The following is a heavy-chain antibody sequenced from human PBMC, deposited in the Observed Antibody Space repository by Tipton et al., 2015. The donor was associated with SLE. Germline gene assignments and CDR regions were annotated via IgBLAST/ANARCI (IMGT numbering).Heavy chain of an antibody. V-gene: IGHV3-43D*04. CDR3: ARDSLGYCSSTSCYGGDGFDY. CDR1: GFTFDDYG. CDR2: ISWDGGST. Sequence: SLRLSCAASGFTFDDYGMHWVRQAPGKGLEWVSLISWDGGSTYYADSVKGRFTISRDNSKNSLYLQMNSLRAEDTAVYYCARDSLGYCSSTSCYGGDGFDYWGQGTLVTVSS. D-gene: IGHD2-2*01. J-gene: IGHJ4*02.